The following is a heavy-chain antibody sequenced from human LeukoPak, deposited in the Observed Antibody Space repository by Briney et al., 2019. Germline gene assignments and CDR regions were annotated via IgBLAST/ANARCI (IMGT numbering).Heavy chain of an antibody. CDR1: GFTFNNYE. V-gene: IGHV3-48*03. CDR2: ISSTGSVI. J-gene: IGHJ4*02. D-gene: IGHD3-3*01. CDR3: ARDRTSISGVISYPSDN. Sequence: PGGSLRLSCVASGFTFNNYEMHWVRQAPGKGLEWVAYISSTGSVIYYADSVKGRFTISRDNTNNFLFLQMNSLRVEDTAVYYCARDRTSISGVISYPSDNWGQGTLVTVSS.